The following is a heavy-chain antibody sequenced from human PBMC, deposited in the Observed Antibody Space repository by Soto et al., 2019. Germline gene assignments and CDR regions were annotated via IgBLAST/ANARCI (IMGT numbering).Heavy chain of an antibody. Sequence: SETLSLTCTVSGGSVSSGSYYWSWIRQPPGKGLEWIGYIYYSESTNYNPSLKSRVTISVDTSKNQFSLKLSSVTAADTAVYYCARGAALLDYWGQGTLVTVSS. CDR3: ARGAALLDY. J-gene: IGHJ4*02. V-gene: IGHV4-61*01. CDR2: IYYSEST. CDR1: GGSVSSGSYY. D-gene: IGHD6-13*01.